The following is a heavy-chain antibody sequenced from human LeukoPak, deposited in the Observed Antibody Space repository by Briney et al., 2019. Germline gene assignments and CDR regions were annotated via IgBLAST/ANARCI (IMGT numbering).Heavy chain of an antibody. J-gene: IGHJ4*02. CDR2: ISWDGGST. Sequence: VGSLRLSCAASGFTFDDYTMHWVRQAPGKGLEWVSLISWDGGSTYYADSVKGRFTISRDNSKNSLYLQMNSLRTEDTALYYCAKDSSRAAAYFDYWGQGTLVTVSS. D-gene: IGHD6-13*01. CDR1: GFTFDDYT. V-gene: IGHV3-43*01. CDR3: AKDSSRAAAYFDY.